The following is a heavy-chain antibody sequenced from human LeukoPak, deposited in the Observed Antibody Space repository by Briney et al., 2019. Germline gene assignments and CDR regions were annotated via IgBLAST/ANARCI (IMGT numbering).Heavy chain of an antibody. D-gene: IGHD3/OR15-3a*01. CDR3: ARDLRQQLILGWLDP. V-gene: IGHV1-2*02. Sequence: ASVTVSCKASGYTFTTYYIHWVRQAPGQAPEWMGWINPNGGGTSYARNFQGRVTMTRDTSITTAYMELSSLTFDDTAVYYCARDLRQQLILGWLDPWGQGTLVSVS. J-gene: IGHJ5*02. CDR1: GYTFTTYY. CDR2: INPNGGGT.